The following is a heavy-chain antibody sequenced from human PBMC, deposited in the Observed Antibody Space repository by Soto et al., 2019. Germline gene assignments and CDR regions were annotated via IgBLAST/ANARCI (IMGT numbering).Heavy chain of an antibody. V-gene: IGHV3-30-3*01. CDR2: ISYDGSNK. Sequence: GGSLRLSCAASGFTFSSYAMHWVRQAPGKGLEWVAVISYDGSNKYYADSVKGRFTISRDNSKNTLCLQMNSLRAEDTAVYYCARDHGQLWPMYYYDSSGPWGQGTLVTVSS. CDR3: ARDHGQLWPMYYYDSSGP. J-gene: IGHJ5*02. D-gene: IGHD3-22*01. CDR1: GFTFSSYA.